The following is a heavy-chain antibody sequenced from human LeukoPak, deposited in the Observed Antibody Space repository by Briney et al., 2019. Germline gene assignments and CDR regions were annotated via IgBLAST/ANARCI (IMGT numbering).Heavy chain of an antibody. D-gene: IGHD3-10*01. CDR2: IYYSGST. CDR1: GASISSNY. Sequence: SETLSLICTVSGASISSNYWSWIRQPPGKGLEWVGYIYYSGSTNYNPSLKRRVTISLDTSKTRFSLKLSSVTAADTAVYYCARDSLLVRGGNWFDPWGQGTLVTVSS. V-gene: IGHV4-59*01. CDR3: ARDSLLVRGGNWFDP. J-gene: IGHJ5*02.